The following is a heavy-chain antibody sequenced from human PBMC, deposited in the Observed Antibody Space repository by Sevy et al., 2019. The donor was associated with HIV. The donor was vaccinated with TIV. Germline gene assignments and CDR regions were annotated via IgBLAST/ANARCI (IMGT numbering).Heavy chain of an antibody. Sequence: GGSLRLSCAASGFTFSRYWMHWVRHAPGKGLVWVSRINTHGTNTIYADYVKGRFTISRDNAKNTVSLQMNSLRADDTGVYYRASEGVDFWSDAVHFDYGMDVWGQGTEVTVSS. CDR3: ASEGVDFWSDAVHFDYGMDV. D-gene: IGHD3-3*01. J-gene: IGHJ6*02. V-gene: IGHV3-74*01. CDR2: INTHGTNT. CDR1: GFTFSRYW.